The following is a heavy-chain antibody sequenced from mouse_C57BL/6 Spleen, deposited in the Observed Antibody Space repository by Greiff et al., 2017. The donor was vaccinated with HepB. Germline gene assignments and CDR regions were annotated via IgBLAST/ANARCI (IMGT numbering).Heavy chain of an antibody. CDR1: GYSFTGYY. CDR3: ARLRDYYSNYFWYFDV. J-gene: IGHJ1*03. V-gene: IGHV1-31*01. D-gene: IGHD2-5*01. Sequence: LVKPGASVKISCKASGYSFTGYYMHWVKQSHGNILDWIGYIYPYNGVSSYNQKFKGKATLTVDKSSSTAYMELRSLTSEDSAVYYCARLRDYYSNYFWYFDVWGTGTTVTVSS. CDR2: IYPYNGVS.